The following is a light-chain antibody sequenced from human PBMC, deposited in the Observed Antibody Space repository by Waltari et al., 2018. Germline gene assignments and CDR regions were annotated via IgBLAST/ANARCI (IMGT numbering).Light chain of an antibody. CDR3: GTWDNSLNIVI. CDR2: DTN. Sequence: QSVLTQPPSVSAAPRQKVSISCSGSSSNIGNSSVSWFQQFPRAAPKLLIYDTNKGPSGIPDRFAASKSGTAATLGISGLQTGDEAIYHCGTWDNSLNIVIFGGGTKLTVL. CDR1: SSNIGNSS. V-gene: IGLV1-51*01. J-gene: IGLJ2*01.